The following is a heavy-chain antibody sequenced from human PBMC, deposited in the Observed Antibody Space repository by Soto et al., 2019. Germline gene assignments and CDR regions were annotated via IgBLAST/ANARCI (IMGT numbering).Heavy chain of an antibody. J-gene: IGHJ3*02. CDR1: GNSFTRSW. D-gene: IGHD2-15*01. V-gene: IGHV5-51*01. CDR3: ARREFGGDAFDI. CDR2: IYPGDSDT. Sequence: PGESLKISCQGSGNSFTRSWIGWVRQMPGKGLECMGIIYPGDSDTRYSPSIEGQVTISADKSTSTAYLQWSSLKASDTAIYYCARREFGGDAFDIWGQGTAVT.